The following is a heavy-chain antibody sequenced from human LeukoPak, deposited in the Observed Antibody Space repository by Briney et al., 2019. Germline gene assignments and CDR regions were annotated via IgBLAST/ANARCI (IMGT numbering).Heavy chain of an antibody. D-gene: IGHD3-10*01. CDR1: GFTFSSYA. J-gene: IGHJ4*02. CDR3: AKFGSITMVRGNFDY. V-gene: IGHV3-23*01. CDR2: ISGSGGST. Sequence: GGSLRLSCAASGFTFSSYAMSWVRQAPGKGLEWVSAISGSGGSTYYADSVKGRFTISRDNSKNTLYLQMNSLRAEDTAVYYCAKFGSITMVRGNFDYWGQGTLVTVSS.